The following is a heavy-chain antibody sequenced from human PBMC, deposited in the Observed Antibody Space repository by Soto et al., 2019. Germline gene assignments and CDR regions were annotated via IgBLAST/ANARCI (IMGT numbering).Heavy chain of an antibody. D-gene: IGHD6-13*01. J-gene: IGHJ4*02. V-gene: IGHV3-33*01. CDR2: IWYDGSNK. CDR1: GFTFSSYG. Sequence: GGSLRLSCAASGFTFSSYGMHWVRQAPGKGLEWVAVIWYDGSNKYYADSVKGRFTISRDNSKNTLYLQMNSLRAEDTAVYYCARDRGFWQQLVLTFDYWGQGTLVTVSS. CDR3: ARDRGFWQQLVLTFDY.